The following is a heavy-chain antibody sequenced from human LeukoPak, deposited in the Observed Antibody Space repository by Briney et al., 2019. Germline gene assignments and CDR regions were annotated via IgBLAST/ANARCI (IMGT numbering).Heavy chain of an antibody. CDR3: ARLHYGGNYGYYYYYMDV. V-gene: IGHV4-39*01. CDR2: IYYTGSS. CDR1: GGSFSGYY. J-gene: IGHJ6*03. D-gene: IGHD4-23*01. Sequence: SETLSLTCAVYGGSFSGYYWGWIRQPPGKGLEWIGSIYYTGSSYYNPSLKSRVTISVDTSKNQFSLKLSSVTAADTAVYYCARLHYGGNYGYYYYYMDVWGKGTTVTISS.